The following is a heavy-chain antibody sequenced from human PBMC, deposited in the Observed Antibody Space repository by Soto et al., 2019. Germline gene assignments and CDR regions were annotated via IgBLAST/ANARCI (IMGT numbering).Heavy chain of an antibody. CDR2: ISGSGGST. CDR3: AKDVDYGDYGYFDY. Sequence: GSLRLSCAASGFTFSSDAMSWVRQAPGKGLEWVSAISGSGGSTYYADSVKGRFTISRDNSKNTLYLQMNSLRAEDTAVYYCAKDVDYGDYGYFDYWGQGTLVTVSS. V-gene: IGHV3-23*01. CDR1: GFTFSSDA. D-gene: IGHD4-17*01. J-gene: IGHJ4*02.